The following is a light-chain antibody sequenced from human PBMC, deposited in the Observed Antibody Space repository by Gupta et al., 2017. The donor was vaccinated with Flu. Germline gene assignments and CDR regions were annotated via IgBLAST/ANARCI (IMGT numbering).Light chain of an antibody. CDR2: DAS. CDR1: QRVSSY. J-gene: IGKJ1*01. Sequence: EIVFTRSPAPLSLSLGEIATLSGWASQRVSSYLAWYQQTPGQAPKLLIYDASNRATGIPDRFSGSGSETEFTLTISSREPEDFAVYYCQQRSNWPWTFGQGTKVEIK. V-gene: IGKV3-11*01. CDR3: QQRSNWPWT.